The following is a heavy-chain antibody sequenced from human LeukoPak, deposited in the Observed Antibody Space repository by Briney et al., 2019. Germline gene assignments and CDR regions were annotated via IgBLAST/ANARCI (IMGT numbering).Heavy chain of an antibody. D-gene: IGHD6-19*01. CDR3: AKAELSRIAVAGTGAFDI. V-gene: IGHV3-9*01. CDR2: ISWNSGSI. J-gene: IGHJ3*02. CDR1: GFTFSSYA. Sequence: PGGSLRLSCAASGFTFSSYAMHWVRQAPGKGLEWVSGISWNSGSIGYADSVKGRFTISRDNAKNSLYLQMNSLRAEDTALYYCAKAELSRIAVAGTGAFDIWGQGTMVTVSS.